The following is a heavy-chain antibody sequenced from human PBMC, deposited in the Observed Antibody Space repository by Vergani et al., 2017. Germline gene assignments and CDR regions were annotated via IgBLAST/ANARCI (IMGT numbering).Heavy chain of an antibody. D-gene: IGHD3-9*01. V-gene: IGHV4-59*01. CDR3: ARDPGNYDILTGYGMDV. CDR1: GGSISSYY. Sequence: QVQLQESGPGLVKPSETLSLTCTVSGGSISSYYWSWIRQPPGKELEWIGYIYYSGSTNYNPSLKSRVTISVDTSKNQFSLKLSSVTAADTAVYYCARDPGNYDILTGYGMDVWGQGTTVTVSS. CDR2: IYYSGST. J-gene: IGHJ6*02.